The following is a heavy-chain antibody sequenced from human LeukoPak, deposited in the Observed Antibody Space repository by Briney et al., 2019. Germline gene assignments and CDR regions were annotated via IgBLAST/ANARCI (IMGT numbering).Heavy chain of an antibody. D-gene: IGHD7-27*01. V-gene: IGHV1-3*01. CDR3: ARDLAPTLLTGYDY. Sequence: GASVKVSCTASGYTFTSYAMHWVRQAPGQRLEWMGWINAGNGNTKYSQKFQGRVTITRDTSASTAYMELSSLRSEDTAVYYCARDLAPTLLTGYDYWGQGTLVTVSS. CDR1: GYTFTSYA. CDR2: INAGNGNT. J-gene: IGHJ4*02.